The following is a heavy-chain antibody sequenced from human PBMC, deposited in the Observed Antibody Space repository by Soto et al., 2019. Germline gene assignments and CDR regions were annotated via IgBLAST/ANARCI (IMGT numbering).Heavy chain of an antibody. D-gene: IGHD3-22*01. CDR2: IYKGGSI. Sequence: PSETMSLTCRVSGGSISNDYWTWIRQPPGKGLEWIGYIYKGGSINYNPSLKSRVTISVDTSNNQFSLKLSSVTAADMAVYYCARAYYDRSGYAVDPWGQGTLVTVSS. CDR1: GGSISNDY. J-gene: IGHJ5*02. CDR3: ARAYYDRSGYAVDP. V-gene: IGHV4-4*09.